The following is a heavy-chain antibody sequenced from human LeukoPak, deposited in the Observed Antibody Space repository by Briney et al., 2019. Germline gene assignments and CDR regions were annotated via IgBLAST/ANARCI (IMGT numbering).Heavy chain of an antibody. J-gene: IGHJ4*02. CDR1: GFNFDDYV. CDR2: INWNGGSR. CDR3: ARKNGLDY. V-gene: IGHV3-20*04. Sequence: GGSLRLSCAASGFNFDDYVMSWVRQAPGKGLEWVSGINWNGGSRGYADSVKGRFTISRDNAKNSLYLQMNSLRAEDTAVYYCARKNGLDYWGQGTLVTVSS.